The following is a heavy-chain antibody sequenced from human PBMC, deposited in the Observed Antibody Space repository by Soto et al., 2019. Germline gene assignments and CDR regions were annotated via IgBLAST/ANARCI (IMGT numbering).Heavy chain of an antibody. CDR2: ISYDGSNK. D-gene: IGHD3-22*01. CDR1: GFTFSSYG. CDR3: ARLDYYDSSGYPGGPDAFDI. Sequence: PGGSLRLSCAASGFTFSSYGMHWVRQAPGKGLEWVAVISYDGSNKYYADSVKGRFTISRDNSKNTLYLQMNSLRAEDTAVYYCARLDYYDSSGYPGGPDAFDIWGQGTMVTVSS. V-gene: IGHV3-30*03. J-gene: IGHJ3*02.